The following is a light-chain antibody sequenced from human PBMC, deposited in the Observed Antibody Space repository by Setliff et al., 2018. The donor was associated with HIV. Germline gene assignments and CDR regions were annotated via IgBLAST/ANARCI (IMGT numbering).Light chain of an antibody. Sequence: SVLGARVRRVTISCTGSSSNIGAGYDVHWYQQLPGTAPKLLIYGNSNRPSGVPDRFSGSKSGNSASLAITGLQAEDEADYYCQSYDSRLSGYVFGTGTKVTVL. J-gene: IGLJ1*01. V-gene: IGLV1-40*01. CDR2: GNS. CDR1: SSNIGAGYD. CDR3: QSYDSRLSGYV.